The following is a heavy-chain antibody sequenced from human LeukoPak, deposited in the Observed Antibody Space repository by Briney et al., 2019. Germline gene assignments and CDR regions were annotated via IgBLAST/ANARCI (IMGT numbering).Heavy chain of an antibody. D-gene: IGHD3-10*01. CDR2: ISYDGSNK. CDR3: ARDHRGVRDYFDY. Sequence: GGSLRLSCAASGFNFITYAMDWVRQAPGKGLEWVAVISYDGSNKYYADSVKGRFTISRDNSKNTLYLQMNSLRAEDTAVYYCARDHRGVRDYFDYWGQGTLVTVSS. CDR1: GFNFITYA. J-gene: IGHJ4*02. V-gene: IGHV3-30-3*01.